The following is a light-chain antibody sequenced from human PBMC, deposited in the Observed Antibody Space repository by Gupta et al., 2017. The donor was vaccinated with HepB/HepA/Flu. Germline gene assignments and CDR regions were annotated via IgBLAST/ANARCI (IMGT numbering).Light chain of an antibody. CDR1: SSDVGAYNS. CDR3: SSYTRSSTLVI. Sequence: QSALTQPASVSGSPGQSLTISCTGTSSDVGAYNSVSWYQQHPGKAPKLMISDVSNRPSGVSNRFSGSKSGNTASLTISGLQAEDEADYYCSSYTRSSTLVIFGGGTKLTVL. J-gene: IGLJ2*01. CDR2: DVS. V-gene: IGLV2-14*03.